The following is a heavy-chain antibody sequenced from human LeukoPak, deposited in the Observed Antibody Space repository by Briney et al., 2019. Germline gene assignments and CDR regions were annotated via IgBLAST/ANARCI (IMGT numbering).Heavy chain of an antibody. V-gene: IGHV4-59*12. Sequence: TSETLSLTCTVSGGSISSYYWSWIRQPPGKGLEWIGYIYYSGSTNYNPSLKSRVTISVDTSKNQFSLKLSSVTAADTAVYYCARGQSVAGTPTFDYWGQGTLVTVSS. D-gene: IGHD6-19*01. CDR2: IYYSGST. CDR3: ARGQSVAGTPTFDY. J-gene: IGHJ4*02. CDR1: GGSISSYY.